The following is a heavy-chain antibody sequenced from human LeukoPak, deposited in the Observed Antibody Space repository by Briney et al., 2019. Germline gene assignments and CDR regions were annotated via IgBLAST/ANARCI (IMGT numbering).Heavy chain of an antibody. V-gene: IGHV3-23*01. CDR2: ISAAGGRT. J-gene: IGHJ6*03. CDR3: AIPGGVTQSYYMDV. Sequence: PGGSLRLSCAASGFTFNNYAMSWVRQAPGKGLEWVSAISAAGGRTYYADSVKGRFTISRDNSKNTLFLQMNSLRVEDTAVYYCAIPGGVTQSYYMDVWGKGTTVTVSS. D-gene: IGHD3-3*01. CDR1: GFTFNNYA.